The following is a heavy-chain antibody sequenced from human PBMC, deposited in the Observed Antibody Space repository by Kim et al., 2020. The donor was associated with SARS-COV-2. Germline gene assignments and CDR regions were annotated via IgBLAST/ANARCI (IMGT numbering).Heavy chain of an antibody. CDR2: GGTT. J-gene: IGHJ4*02. Sequence: GGTTDYAAPVKGRFTISRDDSKNTLYLQMNSLKTEDTAVYYCTTEAAAYYWGQGTLVTVSS. CDR3: TTEAAAYY. V-gene: IGHV3-15*01. D-gene: IGHD6-13*01.